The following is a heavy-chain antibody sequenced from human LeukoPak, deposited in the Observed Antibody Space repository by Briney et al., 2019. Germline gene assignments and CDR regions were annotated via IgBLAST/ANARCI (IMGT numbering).Heavy chain of an antibody. V-gene: IGHV3-48*04. Sequence: GGSLRLSCAASGFTFSSYSMNWVRQAPGKGLEWVSYISSSGSTIYYADSVKGRFTISRDNAKNSLYLQMNSLRAEDTAVYYCARSQASFTRAVDYWGQGTLVTVSS. CDR1: GFTFSSYS. J-gene: IGHJ4*02. D-gene: IGHD2-15*01. CDR2: ISSSGSTI. CDR3: ARSQASFTRAVDY.